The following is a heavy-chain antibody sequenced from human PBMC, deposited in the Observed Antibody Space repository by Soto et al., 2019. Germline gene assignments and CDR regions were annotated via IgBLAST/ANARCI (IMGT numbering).Heavy chain of an antibody. CDR1: GGSISSGGYS. CDR2: IYHSGST. D-gene: IGHD4-4*01. CDR3: ARGMTTVTTLDY. Sequence: SETLSLTCAVSGGSISSGGYSLSWIRQPPGKGLEWTGYIYHSGSTYYNPSLKSRVTISVDRSKNQFSLKLSSVTAADTAVYYCARGMTTVTTLDYWGQGTLVTVSS. V-gene: IGHV4-30-2*01. J-gene: IGHJ4*02.